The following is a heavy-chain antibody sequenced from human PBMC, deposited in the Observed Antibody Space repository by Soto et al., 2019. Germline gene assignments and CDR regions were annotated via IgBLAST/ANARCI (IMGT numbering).Heavy chain of an antibody. V-gene: IGHV3-48*02. D-gene: IGHD2-8*01. Sequence: EVQLVESGGGLVQPGGSLRLSCAASGFTFSSYGMNWVRQAPGKGLEWVSYISLGTSTIYYADSVKGRFTISRDDAKNSLYLQMNSLRDEDTAVYYCARDNGMAGSFDPWGQGTLVTVSS. CDR1: GFTFSSYG. CDR2: ISLGTSTI. J-gene: IGHJ5*02. CDR3: ARDNGMAGSFDP.